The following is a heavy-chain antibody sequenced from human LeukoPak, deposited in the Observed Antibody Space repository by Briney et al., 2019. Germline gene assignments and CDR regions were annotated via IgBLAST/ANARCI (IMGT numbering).Heavy chain of an antibody. CDR3: ARVDAAMVTRYYYYGMDV. J-gene: IGHJ6*02. Sequence: SVKVSCKASGGTFSSYAISWVRQAPGQGLEWMGGIIPIFGTANYAQKFQGRVTITADESTSTAYMELSSLRSEDTAVYYCARVDAAMVTRYYYYGMDVWGQGTTVTVSS. CDR2: IIPIFGTA. D-gene: IGHD5-18*01. CDR1: GGTFSSYA. V-gene: IGHV1-69*13.